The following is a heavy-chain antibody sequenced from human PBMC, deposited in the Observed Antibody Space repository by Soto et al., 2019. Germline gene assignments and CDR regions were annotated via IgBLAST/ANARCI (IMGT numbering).Heavy chain of an antibody. Sequence: ASVKVSCKASGYTFTDYYINWVRQAPGQGLEWMGWINPNSGGTNYAQNFQGRVTMTRDTSISTAYMDLSRLKSDDTAVYYCARSNSYYKDWFGPWGQGTLVTVSS. J-gene: IGHJ5*02. V-gene: IGHV1-2*02. CDR1: GYTFTDYY. D-gene: IGHD5-18*01. CDR2: INPNSGGT. CDR3: ARSNSYYKDWFGP.